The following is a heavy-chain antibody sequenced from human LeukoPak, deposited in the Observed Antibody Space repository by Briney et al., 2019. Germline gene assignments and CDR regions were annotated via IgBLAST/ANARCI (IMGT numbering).Heavy chain of an antibody. CDR1: GDSIGSGTYY. CDR2: IYYSGST. J-gene: IGHJ4*02. D-gene: IGHD5-24*01. Sequence: NTSETLSRTCTVSGDSIGSGTYYWSWIRQHPGKGLEWIGYIYYSGSTYYNPSLKSRVSISVDTSKNQFSLKLSSVTAADTAVYYCARDLGDGYLANDYWGQGTLVTVSS. V-gene: IGHV4-31*03. CDR3: ARDLGDGYLANDY.